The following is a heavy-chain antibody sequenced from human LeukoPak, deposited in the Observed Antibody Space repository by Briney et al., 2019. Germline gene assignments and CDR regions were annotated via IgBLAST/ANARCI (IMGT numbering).Heavy chain of an antibody. CDR1: GGSVSVYY. J-gene: IGHJ4*02. Sequence: PSETLSLTCSVSGGSVSVYYWSWFRQPPGKGLEWIGNVYYTERADYNPSLKSRVIILVDTSKNQFSLKLSSVTAADTAVYYCARAAYNWNDVLDYWGQGTLVTVSS. V-gene: IGHV4-59*02. D-gene: IGHD1-1*01. CDR2: VYYTERA. CDR3: ARAAYNWNDVLDY.